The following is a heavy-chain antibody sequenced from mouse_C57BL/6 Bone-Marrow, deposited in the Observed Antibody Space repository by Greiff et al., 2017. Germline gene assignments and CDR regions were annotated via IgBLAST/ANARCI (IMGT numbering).Heavy chain of an antibody. V-gene: IGHV5-17*01. CDR1: GFTFSDSG. Sequence: EVHLVESGGGLVKPGGSLKLSCAASGFTFSDSGMHWVRQAPEKGLEWVAYISSGSSTIYYADTVKGRFTISRDNAKNTLFLQMTSLRSEDTAMYYCARGSNYSAMDYWGQGTSVTVSS. D-gene: IGHD2-5*01. CDR2: ISSGSSTI. CDR3: ARGSNYSAMDY. J-gene: IGHJ4*01.